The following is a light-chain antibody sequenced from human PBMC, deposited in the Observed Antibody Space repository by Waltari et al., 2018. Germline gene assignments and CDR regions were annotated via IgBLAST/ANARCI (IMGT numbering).Light chain of an antibody. CDR1: QSLLYSNGYNY. CDR3: MQAVQTPLT. J-gene: IGKJ4*01. Sequence: TPGEPASISCRSSQSLLYSNGYNYLDWYLQKPGQSPQLLIYLGSNRASGVPDRFSGSGSGTDFTLKISRVEAEDVGVYYCMQAVQTPLTFGGGTKVEIK. V-gene: IGKV2-28*01. CDR2: LGS.